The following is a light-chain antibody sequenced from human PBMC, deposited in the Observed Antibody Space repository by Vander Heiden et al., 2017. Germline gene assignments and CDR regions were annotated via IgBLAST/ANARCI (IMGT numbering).Light chain of an antibody. CDR1: PSRLDSNGYNY. CDR2: LGS. J-gene: IGKJ1*01. CDR3: MQALQTPRT. Sequence: IGLSQYSLSLPVLPGEPASTSCMVRPSRLDSNGYNYLDWYLQKPGQSPQLLIYLGSNRASGVPDRFSGSGSGTDFTLKISRVEAEDVGVYYCMQALQTPRTFGQGTKVEIK. V-gene: IGKV2-28*01.